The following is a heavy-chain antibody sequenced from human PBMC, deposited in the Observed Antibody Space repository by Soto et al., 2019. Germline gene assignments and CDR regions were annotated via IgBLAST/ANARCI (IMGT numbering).Heavy chain of an antibody. Sequence: PGGSLRLSCAASGFTLSNYEMSWVRQAQGKGLEWISYISSRGTVKHHADSVKGRFTISRDNAKNSLYLQMDSLGADDTAVYYCTRYRWFDAWGQGTLVTVSS. V-gene: IGHV3-48*03. CDR1: GFTLSNYE. J-gene: IGHJ5*02. D-gene: IGHD3-16*02. CDR2: ISSRGTVK. CDR3: TRYRWFDA.